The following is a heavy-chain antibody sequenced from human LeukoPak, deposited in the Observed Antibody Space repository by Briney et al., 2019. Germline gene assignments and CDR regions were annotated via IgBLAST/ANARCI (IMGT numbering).Heavy chain of an antibody. V-gene: IGHV3-23*01. CDR3: TKGGTVSSKSITMVRGTRKYSYYMDV. CDR2: ISGSGGSA. CDR1: GFTFSSYG. Sequence: GGSLRLSCAASGFTFSSYGMSWVRQAPGKGLEWVSAISGSGGSAYYADSVKGRFTISRDNSKNTLYLQMNSLRVEDTAVYYCTKGGTVSSKSITMVRGTRKYSYYMDVWGKGTTVTISS. J-gene: IGHJ6*03. D-gene: IGHD3-10*01.